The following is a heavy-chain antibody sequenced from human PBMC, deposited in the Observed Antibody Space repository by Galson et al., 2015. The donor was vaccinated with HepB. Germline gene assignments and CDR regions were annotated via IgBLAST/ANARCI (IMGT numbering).Heavy chain of an antibody. D-gene: IGHD6-6*01. J-gene: IGHJ4*02. Sequence: LSLTCTVSGDSIISDTYHWGWIRQPPGKGLEWLGSIHHSGTTYYNPFLRSRVTISVDTSRNQFSLRRSSVTAADTAVYYCAGEYSSSPGYWGRGALVTVSS. CDR3: AGEYSSSPGY. V-gene: IGHV4-39*01. CDR1: GDSIISDTYH. CDR2: IHHSGTT.